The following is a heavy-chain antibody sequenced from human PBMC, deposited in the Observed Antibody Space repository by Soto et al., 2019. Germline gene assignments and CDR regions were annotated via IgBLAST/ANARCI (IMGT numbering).Heavy chain of an antibody. CDR2: ISGSGGST. V-gene: IGHV3-23*01. CDR3: AKEVPEDIVVVVAATPDAFDI. Sequence: GGSLRLSCAASGFTFSSYAMSWVRQAPGKGLEWVSAISGSGGSTYYADSVKGRFTISRDNSKNTLYLQMNSLRAEDTAVYYCAKEVPEDIVVVVAATPDAFDIWGQGTMVTVSS. J-gene: IGHJ3*02. D-gene: IGHD2-15*01. CDR1: GFTFSSYA.